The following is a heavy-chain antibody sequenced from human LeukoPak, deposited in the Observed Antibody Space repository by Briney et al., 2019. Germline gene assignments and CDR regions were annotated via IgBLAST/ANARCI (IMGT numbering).Heavy chain of an antibody. Sequence: PSETLSLTCAVYVGSFSGYYWSWIPQPPGKGLEWIGEINHSGNTNYNPSLKSRVTLPVDTSKNQFSLKLSSVPAADTAVYYCARGPGGDYDYWGQGTLVTVSS. CDR2: INHSGNT. CDR1: VGSFSGYY. CDR3: ARGPGGDYDY. D-gene: IGHD4-17*01. J-gene: IGHJ4*02. V-gene: IGHV4-34*01.